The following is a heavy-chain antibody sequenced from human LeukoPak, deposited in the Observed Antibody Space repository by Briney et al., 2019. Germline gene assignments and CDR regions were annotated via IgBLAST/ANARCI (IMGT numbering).Heavy chain of an antibody. CDR1: GGSICSSRYY. J-gene: IGHJ4*02. V-gene: IGHV4-39*01. Sequence: SETLSLTCTVSGGSICSSRYYWGWIREPAGKGLEWIGSIYYSGSTYYNPSLKSRVTISVDASKTQFSLKLSSVTAADTAVYDCARPRSIRDRYWRPFDYWGQGTLVTVSS. CDR3: ARPRSIRDRYWRPFDY. D-gene: IGHD5-24*01. CDR2: IYYSGST.